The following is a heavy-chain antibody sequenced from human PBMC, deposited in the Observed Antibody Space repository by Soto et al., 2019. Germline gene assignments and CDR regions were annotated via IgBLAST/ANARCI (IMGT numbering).Heavy chain of an antibody. CDR2: INHSGST. V-gene: IGHV4-34*01. D-gene: IGHD3-9*01. J-gene: IGHJ6*02. CDR1: GGSFSGYY. Sequence: KPSETLSLTCAVYGGSFSGYYWSWIRQPPGKGLEWIGEINHSGSTNYNPSLKSRVTISVDTSKNQFSLKLSSVTAADTAVYYCARGLSISYDILTGYYELYYYYGMDVWGQGTTVTVSS. CDR3: ARGLSISYDILTGYYELYYYYGMDV.